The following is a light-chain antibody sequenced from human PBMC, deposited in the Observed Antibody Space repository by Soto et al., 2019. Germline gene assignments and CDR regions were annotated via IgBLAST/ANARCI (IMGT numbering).Light chain of an antibody. CDR1: SSGVGSYNL. J-gene: IGLJ1*01. V-gene: IGLV2-23*02. Sequence: QSVLTQPASVSGSPGQSITISCTGTSSGVGSYNLVSWYQQHPGKAPKLMIYEVSKRPSGVSNRFSGSKSGNTASLTISGLQAEDEADYYCCSYAGSSIPYVFGTGTKVTVL. CDR3: CSYAGSSIPYV. CDR2: EVS.